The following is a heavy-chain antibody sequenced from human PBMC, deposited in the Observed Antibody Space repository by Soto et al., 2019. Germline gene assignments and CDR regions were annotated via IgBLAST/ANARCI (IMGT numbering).Heavy chain of an antibody. Sequence: EVQLLESGGGLAQPGESLTLSCAASGCMLSGYAMSWVRQAPGKGLEWVSAVSNSGTSTSYADSVKGRFTISRDNSKNTLYLQMSSLGAEDTALYYCVKDLAASGWFDPWGQGTLVIVSS. CDR2: VSNSGTST. CDR3: VKDLAASGWFDP. CDR1: GCMLSGYA. D-gene: IGHD2-15*01. V-gene: IGHV3-23*01. J-gene: IGHJ5*02.